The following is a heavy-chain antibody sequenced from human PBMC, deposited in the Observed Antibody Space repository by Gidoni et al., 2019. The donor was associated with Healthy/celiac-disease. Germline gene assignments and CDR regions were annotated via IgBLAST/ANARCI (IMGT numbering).Heavy chain of an antibody. V-gene: IGHV1-8*01. J-gene: IGHJ6*02. CDR2: MNPNSGNT. CDR1: GYTFTSYD. CDR3: ARGHYGSGSYYYYYYGMDV. Sequence: QVQLVQSGAEVKKPGASVKVSCKASGYTFTSYDINWVRQATGQGLEWMGWMNPNSGNTGYAQKFQGRVTMTRNTSISTAYMELSSLRSEDTAVYYCARGHYGSGSYYYYYYGMDVWGQGTTVTVSS. D-gene: IGHD3-10*01.